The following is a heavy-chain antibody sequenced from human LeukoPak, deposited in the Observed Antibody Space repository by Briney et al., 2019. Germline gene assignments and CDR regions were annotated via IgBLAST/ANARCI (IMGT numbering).Heavy chain of an antibody. D-gene: IGHD3-9*01. CDR1: GYTFDTYG. CDR2: IHPHTGDT. Sequence: ASVKVSCKASGYTFDTYGIRWVRQAPGKGLEWMGWIHPHTGDTKNAQILHDRVTMTADPVTDTAYLELRSLRSDDTAVYYCARGDFDFDAWGQGTLVTVS. V-gene: IGHV1-18*01. J-gene: IGHJ4*02. CDR3: ARGDFDFDA.